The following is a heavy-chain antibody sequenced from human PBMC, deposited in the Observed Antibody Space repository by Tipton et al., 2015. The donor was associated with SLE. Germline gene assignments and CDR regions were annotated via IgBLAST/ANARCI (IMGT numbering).Heavy chain of an antibody. CDR2: ISTYNAKT. CDR3: ARETRGSADYFDY. Sequence: QLVQSGAEVKKPGASVKVSCKASGYTFTGYYMHWVRQAPGQGLEWMGWISTYNAKTNYPQKLQGRVTMTTDTSTSTVYMELTSLRSDDTAVYYCARETRGSADYFDYWGQGTLVTVSS. CDR1: GYTFTGYY. D-gene: IGHD6-25*01. V-gene: IGHV1-18*04. J-gene: IGHJ4*02.